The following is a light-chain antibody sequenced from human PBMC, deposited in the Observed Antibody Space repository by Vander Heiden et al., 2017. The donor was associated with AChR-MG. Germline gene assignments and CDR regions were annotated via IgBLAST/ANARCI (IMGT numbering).Light chain of an antibody. CDR2: VAS. CDR3: QQDGSSPWT. J-gene: IGKJ1*01. V-gene: IGKV3-20*01. Sequence: EIVLTQSPGTLSLSPGERATLSCRASQSVSNTYLAWYQQKPGQAPRLLIYVASSRATGIPDRFSGSGSGTDFSLTISRLEPEDFAVYYCQQDGSSPWTLGQGTKVEIK. CDR1: QSVSNTY.